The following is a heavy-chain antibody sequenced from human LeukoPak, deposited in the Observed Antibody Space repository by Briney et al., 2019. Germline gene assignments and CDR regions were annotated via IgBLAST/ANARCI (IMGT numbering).Heavy chain of an antibody. CDR2: ISGSGGST. CDR1: GFTFSSYA. V-gene: IGHV3-23*01. CDR3: AKAPAAGYWFDP. D-gene: IGHD6-13*01. Sequence: GGSLRLSCAASGFTFSSYAMSWVHQAPGKGLEWVSAISGSGGSTYYADSVKGRFTISRDNSKNTLHLQMNSLRAEDTAVYYCAKAPAAGYWFDPWGQGTLVTVSS. J-gene: IGHJ5*02.